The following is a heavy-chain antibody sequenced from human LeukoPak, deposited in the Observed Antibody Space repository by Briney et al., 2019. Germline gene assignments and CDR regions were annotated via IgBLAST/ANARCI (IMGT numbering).Heavy chain of an antibody. D-gene: IGHD6-13*01. V-gene: IGHV1-3*01. J-gene: IGHJ4*02. CDR3: ARGDVRQLVLLIDY. Sequence: ASVKVSCKASGYTFTSYAMHWVRQAPGQRLEWMGWINAGNGNTKYSQKFQGRVTITRDTSASTAYMELSSLRSEDTAVYYCARGDVRQLVLLIDYWGQGTLVTVSS. CDR2: INAGNGNT. CDR1: GYTFTSYA.